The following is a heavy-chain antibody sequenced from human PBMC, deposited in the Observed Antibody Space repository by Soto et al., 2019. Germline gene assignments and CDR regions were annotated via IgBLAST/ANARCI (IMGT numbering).Heavy chain of an antibody. CDR3: ATDNGLTLGIKAFDI. D-gene: IGHD1-20*01. V-gene: IGHV1-24*01. J-gene: IGHJ3*02. CDR2: FDPEDGET. CDR1: GYTLTELS. Sequence: QVQLVQSGAEVKKPGASVKVSCKVSGYTLTELSMHWVRQAPGKGLEWMGGFDPEDGETIYAQKFQGRVTMNGDISTDTAYMELSRLRSEDTAVYYCATDNGLTLGIKAFDIWGQGTMVTVSS.